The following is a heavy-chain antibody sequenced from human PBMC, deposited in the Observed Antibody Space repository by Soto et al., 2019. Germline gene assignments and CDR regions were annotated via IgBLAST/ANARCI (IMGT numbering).Heavy chain of an antibody. V-gene: IGHV3-33*01. CDR3: ARAAHVPPGYCSGSRCYPAVDSYYGMDV. D-gene: IGHD2-15*01. CDR2: IWHDGSNS. J-gene: IGHJ6*02. CDR1: GFTFSSYG. Sequence: QVQLVESGGGVVQPGRSLRLSCAASGFTFSSYGMHWVRQAPGKGLECVAVIWHDGSNSFYADSVKGRFTISRDNSQNTLYLQTNSLRVEDTAVYYCARAAHVPPGYCSGSRCYPAVDSYYGMDVWGQGTTVTVSS.